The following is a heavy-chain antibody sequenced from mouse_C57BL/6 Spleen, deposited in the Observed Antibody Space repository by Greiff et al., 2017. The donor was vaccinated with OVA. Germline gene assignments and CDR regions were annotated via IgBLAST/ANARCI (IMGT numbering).Heavy chain of an antibody. J-gene: IGHJ2*01. CDR2: IHPNSGST. Sequence: VQLQQPGAELVKPGASVKLSCKASGYTFTSYWMHWVKQRPGQGLEWIGMIHPNSGSTNYNEKFKSKATLTVDKSSSTSYMQLSSLTSEDSAVYYCARRGSSGYPFDYWGQGTTLTVSS. D-gene: IGHD3-2*02. V-gene: IGHV1-64*01. CDR1: GYTFTSYW. CDR3: ARRGSSGYPFDY.